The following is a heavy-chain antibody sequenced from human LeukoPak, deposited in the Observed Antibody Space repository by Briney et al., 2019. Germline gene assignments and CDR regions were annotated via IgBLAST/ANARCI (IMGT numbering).Heavy chain of an antibody. D-gene: IGHD5-12*01. Sequence: ASVKVSCKASGYTFTSNVITWVRQAPGQGLEWMGWVNVYSGNTNYAQILQGRVTMTADTSTSTVYMELRGLRSDDTAVYYCARDSGQHIGYDWSHWGQGTLVTVSS. J-gene: IGHJ4*02. CDR2: VNVYSGNT. CDR1: GYTFTSNV. V-gene: IGHV1-18*01. CDR3: ARDSGQHIGYDWSH.